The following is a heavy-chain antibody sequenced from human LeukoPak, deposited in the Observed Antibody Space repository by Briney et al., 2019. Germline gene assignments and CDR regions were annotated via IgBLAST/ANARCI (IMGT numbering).Heavy chain of an antibody. CDR2: IYGGGST. Sequence: PGGSLRLSCAASGFTVSSNYMSWVRQAPGKGLEWVSVIYGGGSTYYADSVKGRFTISRDNSKNTLYLQMNSLRAEDTAVYYCARGPATGYFDYWGQGTLVTVSS. CDR1: GFTVSSNY. J-gene: IGHJ4*02. D-gene: IGHD3-10*01. V-gene: IGHV3-53*01. CDR3: ARGPATGYFDY.